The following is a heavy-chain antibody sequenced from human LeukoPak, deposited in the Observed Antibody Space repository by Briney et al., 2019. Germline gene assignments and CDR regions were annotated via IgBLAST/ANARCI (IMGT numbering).Heavy chain of an antibody. J-gene: IGHJ4*02. Sequence: SETLSLTCAVYGGSFSGYYWSWIRQPPGKGLEWIGYIYSSGNTNYNPSLKSRVIISVDTSKNQFSLKLSSVTATDTAVYYCARHEAQDFDYWGQGTLVTVSS. CDR3: ARHEAQDFDY. V-gene: IGHV4-59*08. CDR1: GGSFSGYY. CDR2: IYSSGNT.